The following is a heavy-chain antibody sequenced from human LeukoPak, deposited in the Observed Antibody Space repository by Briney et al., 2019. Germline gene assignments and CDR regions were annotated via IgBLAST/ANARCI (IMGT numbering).Heavy chain of an antibody. Sequence: ASVKVSCKASGYTFISYYIHWVRQAPGQGLDWMGWINPKSGGTKSPQKFQGRVTMTRDTSISTAYMEVSALRSDDTAVYYCARDRGTPDYSSSSLDFWGQGTLVTVSS. J-gene: IGHJ4*02. D-gene: IGHD6-6*01. V-gene: IGHV1-2*02. CDR1: GYTFISYY. CDR3: ARDRGTPDYSSSSLDF. CDR2: INPKSGGT.